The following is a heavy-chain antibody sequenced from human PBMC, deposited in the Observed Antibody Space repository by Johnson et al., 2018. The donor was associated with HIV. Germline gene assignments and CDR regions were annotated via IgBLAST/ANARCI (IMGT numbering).Heavy chain of an antibody. D-gene: IGHD5-12*01. Sequence: QVQLVESGGGVVQPGRSLRLSCAASGFTFSSYPMHWVRQAPGKGLEWVAVISYNGNNKYYSDSLKGRFTISRDNSKNTLYLQMNSLRVEDTAVYYCASGDDDGCWGQGTMVTVSS. J-gene: IGHJ3*01. CDR1: GFTFSSYP. CDR3: ASGDDDGC. V-gene: IGHV3-30*04. CDR2: ISYNGNNK.